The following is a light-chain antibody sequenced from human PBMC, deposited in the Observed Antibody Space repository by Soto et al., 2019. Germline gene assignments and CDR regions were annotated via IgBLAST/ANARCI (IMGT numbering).Light chain of an antibody. J-gene: IGKJ1*01. V-gene: IGKV3-11*01. CDR2: DTS. CDR1: QSVGSY. Sequence: EIVLTQSPATLSLSPGERATLSCMASQSVGSYLAWFQQTPGQAPRLLIYDTSNRATGIPARFSGSGSGTDFTLTISSLETEDFAVYYCQQRSDWPPTFGQGTKVEIK. CDR3: QQRSDWPPT.